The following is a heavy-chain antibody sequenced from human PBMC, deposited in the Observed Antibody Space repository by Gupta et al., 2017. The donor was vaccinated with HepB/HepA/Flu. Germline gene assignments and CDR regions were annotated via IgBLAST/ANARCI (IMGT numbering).Heavy chain of an antibody. V-gene: IGHV1-2*04. CDR1: GYSFTGQH. CDR3: ARGGGIALEFDY. CDR2: INPNRGGT. D-gene: IGHD6-13*01. J-gene: IGHJ4*02. Sequence: QVQLVQSGAEVKKPGASVKVSCKASGYSFTGQHIHWVRQAPGQGLEWMGWINPNRGGTNYAQKFQDWVTMSRDTSISTANMELRSLKSDDTAIYYCARGGGIALEFDYWGQGTLVTVSS.